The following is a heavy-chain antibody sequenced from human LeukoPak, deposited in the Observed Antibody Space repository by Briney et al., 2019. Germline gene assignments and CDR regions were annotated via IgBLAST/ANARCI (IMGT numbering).Heavy chain of an antibody. V-gene: IGHV1-18*01. CDR2: ISAQNGNT. D-gene: IGHD6-6*01. CDR1: GYTFTSYG. J-gene: IGHJ6*03. Sequence: ASVKVPCKASGYTFTSYGLSWVRQAPGQGLEWMGWISAQNGNTNYAQKVQGRVTMTTDTSTSTAYMELRSLRSDDTAVYYCARRRSSSHYYYYYMDVGGKGTTLTLSS. CDR3: ARRRSSSHYYYYYMDV.